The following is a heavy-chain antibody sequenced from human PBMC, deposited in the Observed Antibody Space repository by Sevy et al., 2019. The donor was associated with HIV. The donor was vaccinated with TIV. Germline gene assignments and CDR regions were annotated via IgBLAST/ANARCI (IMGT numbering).Heavy chain of an antibody. Sequence: ASVKVSCKASGYTFTSYGISWVRQAPGQGLEWMGWSSAYNGNTNYAQQLQGRVTMTTDTSTSTAYMELRSLRSDGTAVHDLAIDAGLGLVASVDRSDVCMDAWGQGTPVTVSS. D-gene: IGHD3-9*01. CDR1: GYTFTSYG. CDR3: AIDAGLGLVASVDRSDVCMDA. V-gene: IGHV1-18*01. J-gene: IGHJ6*02. CDR2: SSAYNGNT.